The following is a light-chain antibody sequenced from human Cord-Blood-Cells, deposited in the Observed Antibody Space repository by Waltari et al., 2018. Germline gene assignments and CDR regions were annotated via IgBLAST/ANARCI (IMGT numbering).Light chain of an antibody. V-gene: IGKV1-5*01. Sequence: DIQMTQSPPTLSASVGARVTITCRASQSISSWLAWYQQKPGKAPKLLIYDASSLESGVPSRFSGSGSGTEFTLTISSLQPDDFATYYCQQYNSYSLTFGGGTKVEIK. J-gene: IGKJ4*01. CDR3: QQYNSYSLT. CDR2: DAS. CDR1: QSISSW.